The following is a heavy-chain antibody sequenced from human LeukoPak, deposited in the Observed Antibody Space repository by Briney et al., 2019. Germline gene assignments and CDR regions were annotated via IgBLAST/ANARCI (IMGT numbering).Heavy chain of an antibody. D-gene: IGHD6-6*01. CDR1: GGSISSSSYY. J-gene: IGHJ4*02. CDR3: ARGFGSSSSREAY. CDR2: IYYSGST. V-gene: IGHV4-39*01. Sequence: SETLSLTCTVSGGSISSSSYYWGWIRQPPGKGLEWIGSIYYSGSTYYNPSLKSRVTISVDTSKNQFSLKLSSVTAADTAVYYCARGFGSSSSREAYWGQGTLVTVSS.